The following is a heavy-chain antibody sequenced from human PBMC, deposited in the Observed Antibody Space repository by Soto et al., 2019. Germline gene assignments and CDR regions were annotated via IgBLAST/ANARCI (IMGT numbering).Heavy chain of an antibody. D-gene: IGHD1-20*01. CDR3: ARIWPDDNFPPYYFDS. J-gene: IGHJ4*02. CDR2: VYHTGST. Sequence: SETLSLTCAVSGASITSHSWWSWVRQPPGKGLEWIGEVYHTGSTNYNSSLESRVTISVDKSKNQFSLTLNSVTAADTAVYFCARIWPDDNFPPYYFDSWGRGTLVTVSS. CDR1: GASITSHSW. V-gene: IGHV4-4*02.